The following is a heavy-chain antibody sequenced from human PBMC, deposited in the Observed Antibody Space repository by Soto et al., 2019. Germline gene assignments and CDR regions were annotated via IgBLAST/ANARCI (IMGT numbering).Heavy chain of an antibody. Sequence: QVQLVQSGAEVKKPGSSVKVSCKASGGTFSSYTISWVRQAPGQGLEWMGRIIPILGIANYAQKFQGRVTITADKSTSTAYMELSSLRSEDTAVYYCARDRDYGDYVAAPDAFDSWGQGTMVTVSS. CDR3: ARDRDYGDYVAAPDAFDS. V-gene: IGHV1-69*08. J-gene: IGHJ3*02. CDR1: GGTFSSYT. D-gene: IGHD4-17*01. CDR2: IIPILGIA.